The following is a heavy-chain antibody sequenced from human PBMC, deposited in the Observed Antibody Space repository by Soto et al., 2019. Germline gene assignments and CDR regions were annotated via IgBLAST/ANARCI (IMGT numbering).Heavy chain of an antibody. CDR3: ARDRVTYYDSVTGYSYYYYGMDV. D-gene: IGHD3-9*01. Sequence: SVKVSCKASGGTFSSYTISWVRQAPGQGLEWMGRIIPILGIANYAQKFQGRVTITADKSTSTAYMELSSLRSEDTAVYYCARDRVTYYDSVTGYSYYYYGMDVWGQGTTVTGSS. J-gene: IGHJ6*02. V-gene: IGHV1-69*04. CDR1: GGTFSSYT. CDR2: IIPILGIA.